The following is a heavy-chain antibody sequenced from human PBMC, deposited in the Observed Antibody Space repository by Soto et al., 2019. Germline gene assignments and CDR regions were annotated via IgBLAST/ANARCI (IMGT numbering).Heavy chain of an antibody. V-gene: IGHV1-46*03. CDR1: GYPFTSYY. D-gene: IGHD2-15*01. J-gene: IGHJ3*02. CDR2: INPSGGST. Sequence: ASVKVSCKAFGYPFTSYYMHWVRQAPGQGLEWMGIINPSGGSTSYAQKFQGRVTMTRDTSTSTVYMELSSLRSEDTAVYYCAREVEWAFDIWGQGTMVTVSS. CDR3: AREVEWAFDI.